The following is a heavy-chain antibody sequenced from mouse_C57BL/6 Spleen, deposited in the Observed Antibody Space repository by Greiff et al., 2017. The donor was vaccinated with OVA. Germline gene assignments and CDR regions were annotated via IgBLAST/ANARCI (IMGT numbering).Heavy chain of an antibody. J-gene: IGHJ2*01. V-gene: IGHV1-59*01. CDR3: AGWLLDFDY. D-gene: IGHD2-3*01. CDR1: GYTFTSYW. Sequence: QVQLKQPGAELVRPGPSVKLSCKASGYTFTSYWMHWVKQRPGQGLEWIGVIDPSDSYTNYNQKFKGKATLTVDTSSSTAYMQLSSLTSEDSAVYYCAGWLLDFDYWGQGTTLTVSS. CDR2: IDPSDSYT.